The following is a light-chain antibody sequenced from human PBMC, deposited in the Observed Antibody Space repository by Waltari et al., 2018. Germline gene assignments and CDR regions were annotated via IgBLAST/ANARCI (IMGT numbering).Light chain of an antibody. V-gene: IGLV2-14*03. Sequence: QSALPQPASVSGSPGHSLTLSCTGTSPDVAGSDSVSWYQQHPGKAPQLLLYYVTKQPSGVSNRFSGSKSANTASLTISGLQAEDEADYYCFSYIRSSTWVFGEGTKLTVL. J-gene: IGLJ3*02. CDR2: YVT. CDR3: FSYIRSSTWV. CDR1: SPDVAGSDS.